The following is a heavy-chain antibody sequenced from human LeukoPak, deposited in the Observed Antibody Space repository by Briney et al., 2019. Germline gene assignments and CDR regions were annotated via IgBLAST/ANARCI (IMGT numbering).Heavy chain of an antibody. V-gene: IGHV3-11*03. CDR1: GFSFVAEY. J-gene: IGHJ4*02. CDR3: ARSRGAGPGAYFDY. Sequence: GGSLRLSCAVSGFSFVAEYMSWIRQAPGQGLEWVSYISNSGHYTNYADSVEGRFTISRDNAENSLYLQMSSLRAEDTAVYYCARSRGAGPGAYFDYWGQGTLVTVTS. D-gene: IGHD6-19*01. CDR2: ISNSGHYT.